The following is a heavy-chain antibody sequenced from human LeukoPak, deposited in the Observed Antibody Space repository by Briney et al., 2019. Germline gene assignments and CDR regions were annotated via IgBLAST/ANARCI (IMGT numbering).Heavy chain of an antibody. V-gene: IGHV1-18*01. CDR1: GYTFTSYG. J-gene: IGHJ6*02. D-gene: IGHD1-14*01. CDR2: ISAYNGNT. Sequence: ASVKVSCKASGYTFTSYGISWVRQAPGQGLEWMGWISAYNGNTNYAQKLQGRVTMTTDTSTSTAYMELRSLRSDDTAVYYCARDRQRLPGHYYYGMDVWGQGTTVTVS. CDR3: ARDRQRLPGHYYYGMDV.